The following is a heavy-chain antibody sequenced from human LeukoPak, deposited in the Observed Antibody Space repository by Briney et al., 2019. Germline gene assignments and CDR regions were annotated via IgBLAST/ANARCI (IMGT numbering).Heavy chain of an antibody. J-gene: IGHJ5*02. CDR2: ISYDGSNK. V-gene: IGHV3-30*18. Sequence: GGSLRLSCAASGFTFSSYGMHWVRQAPGKGLECVAVISYDGSNKYYADSVKGRFTISRDNSKNTLYLQMNSLRAEDTAVYYCAKSYSWVTTSPWFDPWGQGTLVTVSS. D-gene: IGHD4-17*01. CDR1: GFTFSSYG. CDR3: AKSYSWVTTSPWFDP.